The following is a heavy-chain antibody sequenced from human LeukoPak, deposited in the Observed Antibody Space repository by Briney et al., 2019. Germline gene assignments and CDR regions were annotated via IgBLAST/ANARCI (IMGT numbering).Heavy chain of an antibody. J-gene: IGHJ3*02. CDR3: ATGKDTTMVRNAFDI. V-gene: IGHV1-2*02. D-gene: IGHD5-18*01. CDR1: GYTFTGYY. CDR2: INPNSGGT. Sequence: ASVKVSCKASGYTFTGYYMHWVRQAPGQGLEWMGWINPNSGGTTYARTFQGRVTMTRDTSISTAYMELSSLRLDDTAVYYCATGKDTTMVRNAFDIWGQGTMVTISS.